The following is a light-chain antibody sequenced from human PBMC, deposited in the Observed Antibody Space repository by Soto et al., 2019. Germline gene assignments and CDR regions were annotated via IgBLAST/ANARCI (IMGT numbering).Light chain of an antibody. Sequence: AIRMTQSPSSFSASTGDRVTITCRASQGISSYLAWYQQKPGKAPKLLIYAASTLQSGVPSRFSGSGSGTDFTLTISCLQSEDFATSYCQQYYSYPFTFGPGTKVDI. CDR1: QGISSY. CDR3: QQYYSYPFT. CDR2: AAS. J-gene: IGKJ3*01. V-gene: IGKV1-8*01.